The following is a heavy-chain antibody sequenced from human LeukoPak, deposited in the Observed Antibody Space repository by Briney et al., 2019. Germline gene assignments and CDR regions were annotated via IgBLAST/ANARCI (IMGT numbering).Heavy chain of an antibody. CDR1: GGSFSGYY. D-gene: IGHD1-7*01. J-gene: IGHJ6*03. Sequence: SETLSLTCAVYGGSFSGYYWSWIRQPPGKGLEWIGEINHSGSTNYNPSLKSRVTKSVDTSKNQFSLKLSSVTAADTAVYYCARDLRDNWNYGSYYYYYYYMDVWGKGTTVTVSS. V-gene: IGHV4-34*01. CDR2: INHSGST. CDR3: ARDLRDNWNYGSYYYYYYYMDV.